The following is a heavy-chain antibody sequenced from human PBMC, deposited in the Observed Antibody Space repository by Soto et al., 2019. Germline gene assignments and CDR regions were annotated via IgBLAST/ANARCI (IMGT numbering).Heavy chain of an antibody. Sequence: SETLSLACTFSVDAIYIGGYDWTWIRQHPGKGLEWLGYIYHTGKTYYNPSLESRATMSVDTSKNQFSLKLASVTAADTAVYYCARDGSSTPNWIDPWGQGTMVTVSS. CDR3: ARDGSSTPNWIDP. D-gene: IGHD2-2*01. CDR2: IYHTGKT. CDR1: VDAIYIGGYD. V-gene: IGHV4-31*03. J-gene: IGHJ5*02.